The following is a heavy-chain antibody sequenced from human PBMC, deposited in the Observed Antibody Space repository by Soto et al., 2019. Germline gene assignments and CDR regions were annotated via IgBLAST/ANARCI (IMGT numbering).Heavy chain of an antibody. D-gene: IGHD4-17*01. CDR3: ARIGRLRWGDY. Sequence: GGSLGLSCAASGFTFSSYSMNWVRQAPGKGLEWVSYISSSSSTIXXXXXXXXXXXXXXXXXXNSLYLQMNSLRAEDTAVYYCARIGRLRWGDYWGXGT. V-gene: IGHV3-48*01. CDR2: ISSSSSTI. CDR1: GFTFSSYS. J-gene: IGHJ4*02.